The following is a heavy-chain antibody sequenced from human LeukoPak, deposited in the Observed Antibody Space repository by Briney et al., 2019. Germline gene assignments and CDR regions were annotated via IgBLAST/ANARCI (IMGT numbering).Heavy chain of an antibody. D-gene: IGHD3-16*01. Sequence: GGSLRLSCAASGFTVSSNYMSWVRQAPGKGLEWVSVIYSGGSTYYADSVKGRFTISRDNSKNTLYLQMNSLRAEDTAVYYCARVRYDYVWDYYGMDVWGQGTTVTVSS. CDR3: ARVRYDYVWDYYGMDV. CDR1: GFTVSSNY. CDR2: IYSGGST. V-gene: IGHV3-53*01. J-gene: IGHJ6*02.